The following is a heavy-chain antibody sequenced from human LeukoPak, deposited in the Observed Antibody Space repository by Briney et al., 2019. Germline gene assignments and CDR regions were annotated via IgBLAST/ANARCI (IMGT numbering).Heavy chain of an antibody. CDR1: GGTFSSYA. CDR3: AKDFEGIVVVVAATLTY. Sequence: SCKASGGTFSSYAISWVRQAPGKGLEWVSAISGSGGSTYYADSVKGRFTISRDNSKNTLYLQMNSLRAEDTAVYYCAKDFEGIVVVVAATLTYWGQGTLVTVSS. J-gene: IGHJ4*02. V-gene: IGHV3-23*01. CDR2: ISGSGGST. D-gene: IGHD2-15*01.